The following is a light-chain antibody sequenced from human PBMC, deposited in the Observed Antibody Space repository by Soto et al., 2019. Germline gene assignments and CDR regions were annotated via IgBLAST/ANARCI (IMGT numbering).Light chain of an antibody. CDR3: TSYTRRSTLV. J-gene: IGLJ1*01. CDR1: GSDVGTYNR. CDR2: DVS. Sequence: QSVLTQPPSVSGSPGQSVAISCTGTGSDVGTYNRVSWYQQPPGTAPKLMIYDVSDRPSGVPDRFSGSKSGNTASLTISGPQVEEGADFYGTSYTRRSTLVFETGPKVTVL. V-gene: IGLV2-18*02.